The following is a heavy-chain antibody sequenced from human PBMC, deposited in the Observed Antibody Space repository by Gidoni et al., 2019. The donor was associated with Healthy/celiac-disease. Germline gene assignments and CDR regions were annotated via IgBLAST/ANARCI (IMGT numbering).Heavy chain of an antibody. J-gene: IGHJ3*02. CDR2: IYHSGST. D-gene: IGHD1-26*01. Sequence: QVQLQESGQGLVKPSGTLSLTCAVSGGYISSSNWWSWVRQPPGKGLEWIGEIYHSGSTNYNPSLKSRVTISVDKSKNQFSLKLSSVTAADTAVYYCARGGRGGSHGNAFDIWGQGTMVTVSS. CDR1: GGYISSSNW. V-gene: IGHV4-4*02. CDR3: ARGGRGGSHGNAFDI.